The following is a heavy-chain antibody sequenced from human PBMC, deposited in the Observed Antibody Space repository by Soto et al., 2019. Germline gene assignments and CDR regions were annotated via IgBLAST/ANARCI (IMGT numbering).Heavy chain of an antibody. J-gene: IGHJ5*02. CDR1: GFSLSTNGVA. CDR2: IYWDDDK. V-gene: IGHV2-5*02. D-gene: IGHD3-10*01. Sequence: QITLKESGPPLVQPTQPLTLTCSFSGFSLSTNGVAVGWIRQPHGKALEWLALIYWDDDKRYNPSMKSRLALTNDTSKTQVVLTMTNMDPVDTGTYYCARRLVDYLLGNHFDPWGQGILVTVSS. CDR3: ARRLVDYLLGNHFDP.